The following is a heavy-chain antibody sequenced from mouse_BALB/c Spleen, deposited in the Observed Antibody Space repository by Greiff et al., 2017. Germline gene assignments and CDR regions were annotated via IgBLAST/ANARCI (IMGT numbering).Heavy chain of an antibody. CDR3: ARAYYRYDGYAMDD. CDR2: ISSGSSTI. J-gene: IGHJ4*01. Sequence: EVHLVESGGGLVQPGGSRKLSCAASGFTFSSFGMHWVRQAPEKGLEWVAYISSGSSTIYYADTVKGRFTISRDNPKNTLFLQMTSLRSEDTAMYYCARAYYRYDGYAMDDWGQGTSVTVSS. D-gene: IGHD2-14*01. CDR1: GFTFSSFG. V-gene: IGHV5-17*02.